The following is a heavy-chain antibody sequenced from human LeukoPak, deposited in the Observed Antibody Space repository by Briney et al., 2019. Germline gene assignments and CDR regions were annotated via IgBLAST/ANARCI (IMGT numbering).Heavy chain of an antibody. Sequence: PSETLSLTCTVSGGSISSYYWSWTRQPPGKGLEWIGYIYYSGSTNYNPSLKSRVTISVDTSKNQFSLKLSSVTAADTAVYYCARLATNRYCSGGSCYSNYYYYMDVWGKGTTVTISS. J-gene: IGHJ6*03. CDR2: IYYSGST. CDR1: GGSISSYY. D-gene: IGHD2-15*01. V-gene: IGHV4-59*12. CDR3: ARLATNRYCSGGSCYSNYYYYMDV.